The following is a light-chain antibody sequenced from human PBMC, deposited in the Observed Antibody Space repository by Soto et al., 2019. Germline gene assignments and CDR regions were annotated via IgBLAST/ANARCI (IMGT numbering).Light chain of an antibody. CDR1: QSVSSN. J-gene: IGKJ4*01. CDR2: GAS. Sequence: EIVMTQSPATLSVSPGERATLSCRASQSVSSNLAWYQQKPGQAPRLLIYGASTRATGIPARFSGSGSGTEFTLTISSLQSEDFAVYYCQQSFSTPQTFGGGTRVEIK. V-gene: IGKV3-15*01. CDR3: QQSFSTPQT.